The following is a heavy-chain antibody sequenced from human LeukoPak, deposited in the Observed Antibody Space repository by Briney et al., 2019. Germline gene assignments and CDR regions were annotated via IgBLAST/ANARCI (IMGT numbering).Heavy chain of an antibody. J-gene: IGHJ4*02. CDR1: GFTFSTYG. D-gene: IGHD3-10*01. CDR2: IGIDETIK. CDR3: ARDSARGGASSGDFDF. Sequence: GGSLRLSCAASGFTFSTYGMHWVRQAPGKGLEWVTFIGIDETIKYYTDSVKGRFTISRDTSKNTLSLQMNSLRADDTAVYYCARDSARGGASSGDFDFWGQGTLVTASS. V-gene: IGHV3-30*02.